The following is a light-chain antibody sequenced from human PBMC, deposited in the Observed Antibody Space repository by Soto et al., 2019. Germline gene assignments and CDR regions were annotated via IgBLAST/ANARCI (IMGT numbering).Light chain of an antibody. CDR3: QNYNSAPFT. CDR1: QGISNY. J-gene: IGKJ3*01. CDR2: AAS. Sequence: DIQMTQSPSSLSASVGDRVTITCRASQGISNYLAWYQQKPGKVPKLLIYAASTLQSGVPSRFSGSGSGTDFTLPISSLQPEDVATYYCQNYNSAPFTFGPGTKVDIK. V-gene: IGKV1-27*01.